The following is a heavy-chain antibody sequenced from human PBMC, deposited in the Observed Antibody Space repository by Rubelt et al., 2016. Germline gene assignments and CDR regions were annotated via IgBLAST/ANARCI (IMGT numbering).Heavy chain of an antibody. J-gene: IGHJ4*02. D-gene: IGHD1-26*01. CDR1: GFTFNNNA. V-gene: IGHV3-74*02. CDR3: AKGPGGATFDS. Sequence: EVQLVESGGGLVQPGGSLRLSCAASGFTFNNNAMSWVRQAPGQGLEWVSRINPDGSSTSYADSVKGRFTIARDNAKNSLYLQMKSLRAEDTALYYCAKGPGGATFDSWGQGTLVTVSS. CDR2: INPDGSST.